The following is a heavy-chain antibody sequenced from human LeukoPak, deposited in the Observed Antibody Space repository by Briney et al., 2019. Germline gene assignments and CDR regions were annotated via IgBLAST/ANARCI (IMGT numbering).Heavy chain of an antibody. V-gene: IGHV3-21*01. J-gene: IGHJ4*01. Sequence: PGGSLRLSCAASGFSFSRHSINWVRQAPGKGLEWVSSISSNSNYIYYADSVRGRFTISRDNAKNSLYLQMNSLRAEDTAVYYCGRDTEGRSCIDYWGQGTLVTVSS. CDR3: GRDTEGRSCIDY. D-gene: IGHD6-19*01. CDR2: ISSNSNYI. CDR1: GFSFSRHS.